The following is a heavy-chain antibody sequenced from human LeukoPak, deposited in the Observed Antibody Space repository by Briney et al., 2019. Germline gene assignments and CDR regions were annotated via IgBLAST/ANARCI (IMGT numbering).Heavy chain of an antibody. D-gene: IGHD2-15*01. V-gene: IGHV1-46*01. CDR1: GYTFTDYY. Sequence: GASVKVSCKASGYTFTDYYMHWVRQAPGQGLEWMGIINPSGGSTSYAQKFQGRVTMTRDTSTSTVYMELSSLRSEDTAVYCCARDQHDSHAFDIWGQGTMVTVSS. CDR2: INPSGGST. CDR3: ARDQHDSHAFDI. J-gene: IGHJ3*02.